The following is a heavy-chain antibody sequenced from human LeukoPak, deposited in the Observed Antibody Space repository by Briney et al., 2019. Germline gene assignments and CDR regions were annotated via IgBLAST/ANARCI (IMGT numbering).Heavy chain of an antibody. D-gene: IGHD1-14*01. CDR1: GFTFSTYW. J-gene: IGHJ6*02. V-gene: IGHV3-74*01. CDR3: ARRYKDYYGMDV. CDR2: INSDGSSI. Sequence: PGGSLRLSCAASGFTFSTYWMHWVRQGPGKGLVWVSRINSDGSSITYADSVKGRFTISRDNAKNTLYLQMNSLRAEDTALYYCARRYKDYYGMDVWGQGTTVTVSS.